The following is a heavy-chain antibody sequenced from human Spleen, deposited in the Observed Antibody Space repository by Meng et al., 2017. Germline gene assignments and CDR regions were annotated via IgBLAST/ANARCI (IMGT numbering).Heavy chain of an antibody. CDR1: GGIFSNYV. D-gene: IGHD4-17*01. CDR2: INAVFGTT. CDR3: ARDTMYYGDYYYYYYGMDV. Sequence: SVKVSCKALGGIFSNYVIGWVRQAPGQGLEWMGGINAVFGTTNYAQKFQGRVTITADKSTSTAYMELSSLRSEDTAVYYCARDTMYYGDYYYYYYGMDVWGQGTTVTGSS. V-gene: IGHV1-69*06. J-gene: IGHJ6*01.